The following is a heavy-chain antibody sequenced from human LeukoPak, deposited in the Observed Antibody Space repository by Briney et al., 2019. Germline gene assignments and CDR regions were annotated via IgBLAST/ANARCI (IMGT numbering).Heavy chain of an antibody. CDR3: ARDLSNAHRPDAFDI. CDR1: GYTFTSYD. CDR2: INPSGGST. V-gene: IGHV1-46*01. Sequence: GASVKVSCKASGYTFTSYDINWVRQATGQGLEWMGIINPSGGSTSYAQKFQGRVTMTRDTSTSTVYMELSSLRSEDTAVYYCARDLSNAHRPDAFDIWGQGTMVTVSS. J-gene: IGHJ3*02.